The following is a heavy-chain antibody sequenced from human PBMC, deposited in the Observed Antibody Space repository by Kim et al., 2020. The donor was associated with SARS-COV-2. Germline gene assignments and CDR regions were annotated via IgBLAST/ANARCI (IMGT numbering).Heavy chain of an antibody. D-gene: IGHD3-10*01. CDR3: ARDRTLPTIIYYYYGMDV. CDR2: ISSSSSTI. J-gene: IGHJ6*02. CDR1: GFTFSSYS. V-gene: IGHV3-48*02. Sequence: GGSLRLSCAASGFTFSSYSMNWVRQAPGKGLEWVSYISSSSSTIYYADSVKGRLTISRDNAKNSLYLQMNSLRDEDTAVYYCARDRTLPTIIYYYYGMDVWGQGTTVTVSS.